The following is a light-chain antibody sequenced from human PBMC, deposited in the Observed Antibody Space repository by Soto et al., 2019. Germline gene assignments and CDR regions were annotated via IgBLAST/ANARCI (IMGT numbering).Light chain of an antibody. CDR3: CCYTRSSRLG. V-gene: IGLV2-14*03. CDR2: DVT. Sequence: QSVLTQPASVSGSPGQSITISCTGTSSDVGAYNYVSWYQQYPGKAPKLMIYDVTSRPSGVSNRFSGSKSGNAASLTISGLQAEDEAYCDCCCYTRSSRLGFGTGTNVTVL. CDR1: SSDVGAYNY. J-gene: IGLJ1*01.